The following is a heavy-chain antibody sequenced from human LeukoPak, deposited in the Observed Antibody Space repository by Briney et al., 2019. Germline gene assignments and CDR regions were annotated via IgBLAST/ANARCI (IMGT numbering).Heavy chain of an antibody. V-gene: IGHV1-3*01. CDR3: AVYYYDSSGYSGYYFDY. CDR1: GYTLTSYA. D-gene: IGHD3-22*01. CDR2: INAGNGNT. J-gene: IGHJ4*02. Sequence: ASVKVSCKASGYTLTSYAMHWVRQAPGQRLEWMGWINAGNGNTKYSQKFQGRVTITRDTSASTAYMELSSLRSEDTAVYYCAVYYYDSSGYSGYYFDYWGQGTLVTVSS.